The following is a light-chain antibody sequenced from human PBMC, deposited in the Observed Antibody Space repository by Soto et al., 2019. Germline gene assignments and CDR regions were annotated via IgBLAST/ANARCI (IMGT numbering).Light chain of an antibody. Sequence: QSVLTQPPSASGSPGQSVTISCTGTSSDVGAYNYVSWYQQHPGKAPKLMIYEVNKRPSGVPDRFSGSKSGNTASLTVSGLQAEDEADYSCCSKADSNTFHVFGTVTESPS. CDR2: EVN. CDR1: SSDVGAYNY. V-gene: IGLV2-8*01. J-gene: IGLJ1*01. CDR3: CSKADSNTFHV.